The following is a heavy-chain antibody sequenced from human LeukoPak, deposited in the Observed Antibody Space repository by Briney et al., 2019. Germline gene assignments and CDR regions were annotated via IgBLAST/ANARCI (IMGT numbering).Heavy chain of an antibody. Sequence: SETLSLACTVSGVSIRSTSYYWGWIRQPPGKGLEWIGSIYFSGNTYYNPSLKTRVTISIDTSKNQFSLKLTSVTAADTAIFYCASGYFVHTFDFWGQGTLGTVSS. D-gene: IGHD2-2*03. CDR2: IYFSGNT. V-gene: IGHV4-39*01. J-gene: IGHJ4*02. CDR1: GVSIRSTSYY. CDR3: ASGYFVHTFDF.